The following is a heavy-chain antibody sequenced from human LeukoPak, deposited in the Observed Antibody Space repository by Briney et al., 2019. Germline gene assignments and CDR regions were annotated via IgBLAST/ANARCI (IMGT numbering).Heavy chain of an antibody. CDR2: INDSGRS. J-gene: IGHJ4*02. CDR1: GGSFSGYY. V-gene: IGHV4-34*01. Sequence: PSETLSLTCGVYGGSFSGYYWSWIRQPPGKVLEWIGEINDSGRSNYKSSLKSRVTISVDMSKNQFSLKLSSVTAADTALYFCETDAFLWLGDLRPRVLDHWGQGALVTVSS. D-gene: IGHD3-10*01. CDR3: ETDAFLWLGDLRPRVLDH.